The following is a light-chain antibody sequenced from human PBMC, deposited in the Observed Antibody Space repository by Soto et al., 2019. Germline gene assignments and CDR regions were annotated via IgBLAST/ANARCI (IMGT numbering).Light chain of an antibody. CDR1: SSDVGGYNY. CDR2: DVT. V-gene: IGLV2-8*01. J-gene: IGLJ1*01. Sequence: QSALTQPPSASGSPGQSVAISCTGTSSDVGGYNYVSWYQQHPGKAPRLMIYDVTKRPSGVPDRCSGSKSGNTASLTVSGLQAEDEADYYCPSYAGSEAYVFGSGTKLTVL. CDR3: PSYAGSEAYV.